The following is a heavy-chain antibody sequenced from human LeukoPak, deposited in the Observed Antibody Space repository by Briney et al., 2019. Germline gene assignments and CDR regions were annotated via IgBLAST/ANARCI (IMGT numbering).Heavy chain of an antibody. V-gene: IGHV3-21*01. CDR2: ISSSSSYI. J-gene: IGHJ4*02. Sequence: PGGSLRLSCAASGFTFSSYSMNWVRQAPGKGLEWVSSISSSSSYIYYADSVKGRFTISRDNAKNSLYLQMNSLRAEDTAVYYCAREGIVVVSAADNYFDYWGQGTLVTVS. D-gene: IGHD2-2*01. CDR3: AREGIVVVSAADNYFDY. CDR1: GFTFSSYS.